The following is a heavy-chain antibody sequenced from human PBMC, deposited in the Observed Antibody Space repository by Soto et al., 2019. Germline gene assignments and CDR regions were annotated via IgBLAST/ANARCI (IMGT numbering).Heavy chain of an antibody. D-gene: IGHD5-12*01. V-gene: IGHV3-23*01. CDR2: IVDSGGNT. J-gene: IGHJ4*01. CDR1: GFTFSNFA. Sequence: EVQLLGSGGGLVQPGGSLRLSCAASGFTFSNFAMTWVRQAPGKGLEWVSTIVDSGGNTYYADSVKGRFTISRDNFKNTLFLQMNSLRVEDTAVYYCAEGGFYDGFDYWGHGTLVTVSS. CDR3: AEGGFYDGFDY.